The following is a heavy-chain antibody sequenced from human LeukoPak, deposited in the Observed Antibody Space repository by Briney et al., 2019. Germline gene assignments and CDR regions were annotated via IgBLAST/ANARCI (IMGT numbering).Heavy chain of an antibody. CDR1: GFTFSTYW. J-gene: IGHJ4*02. D-gene: IGHD3-3*01. CDR3: ARGYYTIGDY. V-gene: IGHV3-74*01. CDR2: IKTDGSST. Sequence: PGGSLRLSCVASGFTFSTYWMHWVRHAPGKGLVWVSLIKTDGSSTTYADSVKGRFTVSRDNAKNTLYLQMNSLRDEDTAVYYCARGYYTIGDYWGQGTLVTVSS.